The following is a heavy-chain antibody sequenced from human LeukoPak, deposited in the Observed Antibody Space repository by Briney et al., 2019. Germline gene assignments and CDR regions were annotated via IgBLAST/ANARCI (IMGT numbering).Heavy chain of an antibody. CDR1: GFTFSSYG. D-gene: IGHD3-9*01. CDR2: ISGSGGST. V-gene: IGHV3-23*01. CDR3: AKRDYDILTGYWFDY. J-gene: IGHJ4*02. Sequence: GGTLRLSCAASGFTFSSYGMSWVRQAPGKGLEWVSAISGSGGSTYYADSVKGRFTISRDNSKNTLYLQMNSLRAEDTAVYYCAKRDYDILTGYWFDYWGQGTLVTVSS.